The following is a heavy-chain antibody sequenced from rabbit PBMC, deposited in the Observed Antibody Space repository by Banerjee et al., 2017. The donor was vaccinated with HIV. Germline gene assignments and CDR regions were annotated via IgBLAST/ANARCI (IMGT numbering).Heavy chain of an antibody. CDR2: IYTGSGST. Sequence: QEQLEESGGGLVKPEGSMTLTCKASGFSFSSSYWICWVRQAPGKGLEWIACIYTGSGSTLYVSWAKGRFTISKTSSTTVTLQMTSLTAADTATYFCARDYGGNDFDFDLWGPGTLVTVS. CDR1: GFSFSSSYW. J-gene: IGHJ4*01. D-gene: IGHD4-2*01. CDR3: ARDYGGNDFDFDL. V-gene: IGHV1S45*01.